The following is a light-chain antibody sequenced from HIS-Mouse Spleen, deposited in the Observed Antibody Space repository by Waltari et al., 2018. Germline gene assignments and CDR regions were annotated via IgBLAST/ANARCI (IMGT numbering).Light chain of an antibody. CDR2: DVS. CDR3: CSYAGSYSWV. J-gene: IGLJ3*02. CDR1: SSDVGVYNY. V-gene: IGLV2-11*01. Sequence: QSALTQPRSVSGSPGQSVTISCTGTSSDVGVYNYLSWYQQHPGKAPKLMIYDVSKRPSGVPDRFSGSKSGNTASLTISGLQAEDEADYYCCSYAGSYSWVFGGGTKLTVL.